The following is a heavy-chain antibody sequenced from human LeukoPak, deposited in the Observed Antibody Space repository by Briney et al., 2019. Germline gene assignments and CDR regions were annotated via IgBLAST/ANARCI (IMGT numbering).Heavy chain of an antibody. Sequence: GGSVRLSCAASGFTFSSYAMHWVRQAPGKGLEWVAVISYDGSNKYYADSVKGRFTISRDNSKNTLSLQMNSLRAEDTAVFYCARSIYGSGSYYAFDIWGQGTMVTVAS. V-gene: IGHV3-30*03. D-gene: IGHD3-10*01. CDR1: GFTFSSYA. CDR2: ISYDGSNK. CDR3: ARSIYGSGSYYAFDI. J-gene: IGHJ3*02.